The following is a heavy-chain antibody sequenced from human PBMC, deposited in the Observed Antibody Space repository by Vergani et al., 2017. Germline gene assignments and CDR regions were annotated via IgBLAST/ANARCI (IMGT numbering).Heavy chain of an antibody. Sequence: QVQLQASGPGRVKPSQTLSLTCTMSGGSISAVYYFWSWIRQPAGKGLEWLGHISASGNASHSPSLKTRVSMSVDTSKNQFSRTVTSVTAADTAIYFCARRSGGYYSGGKVHPLRTAFDVWGHGTVVTVSS. CDR2: ISASGNA. D-gene: IGHD2-15*01. CDR3: ARRSGGYYSGGKVHPLRTAFDV. J-gene: IGHJ3*01. V-gene: IGHV4-61*02. CDR1: GGSISAVYYF.